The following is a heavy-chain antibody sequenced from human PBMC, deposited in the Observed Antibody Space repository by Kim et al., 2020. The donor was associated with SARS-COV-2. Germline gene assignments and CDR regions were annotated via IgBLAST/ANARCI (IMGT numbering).Heavy chain of an antibody. J-gene: IGHJ2*01. CDR3: ARGPISSNWYFDL. CDR1: GGSINSGYYY. CDR2: IYTSGNT. V-gene: IGHV4-61*02. Sequence: SETLSLTCTVSGGSINSGYYYWNWIRQTTGRGLEWIGRIYTSGNTDYNPSLKSRVTISIDTSDQFSLSLNSVTAADTAIYFCARGPISSNWYFDLWGRGTLVTVSS.